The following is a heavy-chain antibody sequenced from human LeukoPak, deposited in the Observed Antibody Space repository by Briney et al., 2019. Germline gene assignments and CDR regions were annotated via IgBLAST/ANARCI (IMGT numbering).Heavy chain of an antibody. Sequence: PSETLSLTCAVYGGSFSGYYWSWIRQPPGKGLEWIGEINHSGSTNYNPSLKSRVTISVDTSKNQFSLKLSSVTAADTAVYYCAPAFYRALSSAIWSGYYTLDYWGQGTLVTVSS. D-gene: IGHD3-3*01. CDR3: APAFYRALSSAIWSGYYTLDY. CDR2: INHSGST. J-gene: IGHJ4*02. V-gene: IGHV4-34*01. CDR1: GGSFSGYY.